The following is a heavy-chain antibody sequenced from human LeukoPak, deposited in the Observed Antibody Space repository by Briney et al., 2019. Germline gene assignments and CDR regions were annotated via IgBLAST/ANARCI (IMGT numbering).Heavy chain of an antibody. CDR1: GFTFSSYS. CDR3: ATSLHCSSTSCHLDY. D-gene: IGHD2-2*01. J-gene: IGHJ4*02. Sequence: PGGSLRLSCAASGFTFSSYSMNWVRQAPGKGLEWVSSISSSSSYIYYADSVKGRFTISRDNAENSLYLQMNSLRAEDTAVYYCATSLHCSSTSCHLDYWGQGALVTVSS. CDR2: ISSSSSYI. V-gene: IGHV3-21*01.